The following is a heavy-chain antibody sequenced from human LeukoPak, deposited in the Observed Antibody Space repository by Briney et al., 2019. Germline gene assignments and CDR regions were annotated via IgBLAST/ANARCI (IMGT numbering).Heavy chain of an antibody. V-gene: IGHV5-51*01. D-gene: IGHD2-15*01. CDR2: IYPGDSDT. Sequence: GESLKISCKASGYSFTNYWIGWVRQMPGKGLEWMGIIYPGDSDTRYSPSFRGQVTISADKSISTAYLQWSSPKASDTAMYYCARTSYCSGGRCYYPDYWGQGTPVTVSS. CDR1: GYSFTNYW. CDR3: ARTSYCSGGRCYYPDY. J-gene: IGHJ4*02.